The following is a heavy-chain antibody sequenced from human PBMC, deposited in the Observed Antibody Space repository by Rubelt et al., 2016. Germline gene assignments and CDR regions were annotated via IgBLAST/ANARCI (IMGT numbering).Heavy chain of an antibody. Sequence: VQLVESGGGLVQPGGSLRLSCAASGFTFRSYSMNWVRQAPGKGLEWLSYLSGSGTTIYYADSVTGRFTVSRDKAKNSLYMQMNSRGAEDTAVYYWARDLLFGGQGTLVTVSS. J-gene: IGHJ4*02. CDR1: GFTFRSYS. CDR3: ARDLLF. D-gene: IGHD2-15*01. CDR2: LSGSGTTI. V-gene: IGHV3-48*01.